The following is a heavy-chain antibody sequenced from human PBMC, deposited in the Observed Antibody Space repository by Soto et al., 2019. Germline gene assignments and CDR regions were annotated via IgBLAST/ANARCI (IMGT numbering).Heavy chain of an antibody. CDR1: ELIVSTNY. V-gene: IGHV3-53*02. Sequence: EVQLVETGGGLIQPGGSLRLSCAASELIVSTNYMNWVRQAPGKGLEWVSVLYSGGSTHYAGSVKGRFIISRDNSKNTLYLQMNSLRAEDTAVYYCARDRPGDVGDAFDIWGHGTLITVSS. CDR3: ARDRPGDVGDAFDI. CDR2: LYSGGST. D-gene: IGHD3-10*01. J-gene: IGHJ3*02.